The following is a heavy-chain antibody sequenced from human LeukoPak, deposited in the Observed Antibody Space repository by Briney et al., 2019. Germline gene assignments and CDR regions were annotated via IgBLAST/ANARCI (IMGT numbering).Heavy chain of an antibody. Sequence: SETLSLTCAVYGGSFSGYYWSWIRQPPGKGLEWIGEINHSGNTNYNPSLKSRVTISVDTSKNQFSLKLSSVTAADTAVYYCARDLDSSGYYFDYWGQGILVTVSS. CDR1: GGSFSGYY. J-gene: IGHJ4*02. V-gene: IGHV4-34*01. CDR3: ARDLDSSGYYFDY. D-gene: IGHD3-22*01. CDR2: INHSGNT.